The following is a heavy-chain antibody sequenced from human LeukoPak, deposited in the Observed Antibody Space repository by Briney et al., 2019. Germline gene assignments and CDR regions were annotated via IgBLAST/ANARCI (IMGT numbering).Heavy chain of an antibody. CDR3: ARDDLGRSYYDFWSGYPDAFDI. CDR1: GFTFSNYA. CDR2: ISYDGSNK. D-gene: IGHD3-3*01. V-gene: IGHV3-30-3*01. J-gene: IGHJ3*02. Sequence: NPGGSLRLSCAASGFTFSNYAVHWVRQAPGNGLEWVAVISYDGSNKYYADSVKGRFTISRDNSKNTLYLQMNSLRAEDTAVYYCARDDLGRSYYDFWSGYPDAFDIWGQGTMVTVSS.